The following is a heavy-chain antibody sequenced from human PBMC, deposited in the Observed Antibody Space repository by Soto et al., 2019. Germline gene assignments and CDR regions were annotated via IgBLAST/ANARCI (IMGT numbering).Heavy chain of an antibody. D-gene: IGHD3-3*01. CDR3: ARGAVGSEWPIWRRDYYYYGMDV. V-gene: IGHV3-30-3*01. CDR1: GFTFSSYA. CDR2: ISYDGSNK. Sequence: GGSLRLSCAASGFTFSSYAMHWVRQAPGKGLEWVAVISYDGSNKYYADSVKGRFTISRDNSKNTLYLQMNSLRAEDTAVYYCARGAVGSEWPIWRRDYYYYGMDVWGQGTTVTVSS. J-gene: IGHJ6*02.